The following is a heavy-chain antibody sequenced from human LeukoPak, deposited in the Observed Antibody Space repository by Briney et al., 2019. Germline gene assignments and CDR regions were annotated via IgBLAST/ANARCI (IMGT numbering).Heavy chain of an antibody. V-gene: IGHV3-30-3*01. CDR1: GFTLSSYA. CDR2: ISYDGSNK. J-gene: IGHJ4*02. D-gene: IGHD1-7*01. CDR3: AKDERNWDYNLASQTYD. Sequence: PGRSLRLSCAASGFTLSSYAMHWVRQAPGKGLEWVAVISYDGSNKYYADSVKGRFTVSRDNSKNTLYLQMSSLRAEDTAVYYCAKDERNWDYNLASQTYDWGQGTLVTVSS.